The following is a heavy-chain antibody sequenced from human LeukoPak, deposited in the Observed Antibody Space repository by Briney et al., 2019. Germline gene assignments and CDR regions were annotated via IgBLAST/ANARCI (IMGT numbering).Heavy chain of an antibody. D-gene: IGHD5-18*01. V-gene: IGHV3-30*03. CDR2: ISSDGSKE. J-gene: IGHJ2*01. CDR1: GFAFDAFG. Sequence: SGRSLRLSCAASGFAFDAFGIHWVRQAPGKGLEWGAVISSDGSKEYYGDSVKGRFTISRDNAKNSLYLQMNNLRAEDTAVYYCAAMDRYWYFDLWGRGTLVTVSS. CDR3: AAMDRYWYFDL.